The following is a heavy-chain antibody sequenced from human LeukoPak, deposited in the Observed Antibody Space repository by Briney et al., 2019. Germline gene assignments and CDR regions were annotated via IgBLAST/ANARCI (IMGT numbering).Heavy chain of an antibody. V-gene: IGHV4-59*01. CDR3: ARGPWQYYFDY. D-gene: IGHD5-12*01. J-gene: IGHJ4*02. CDR2: IYYSGST. Sequence: SETLTLTCTASGVTISSYYWSWIRQPPGKGLEWVGYIYYSGSTNYNPSLKSRVTISVDTSKNQFSLKLSSVTAADTAVYYCARGPWQYYFDYGGQGTLVTVSA. CDR1: GVTISSYY.